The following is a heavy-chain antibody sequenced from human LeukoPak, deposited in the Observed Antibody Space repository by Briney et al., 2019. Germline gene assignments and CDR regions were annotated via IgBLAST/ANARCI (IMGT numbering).Heavy chain of an antibody. CDR1: GGTFSSNA. V-gene: IGHV1-69*13. D-gene: IGHD1-26*01. J-gene: IGHJ3*02. Sequence: ASVKVSCTASGGTFSSNAISWVRQAPGQGLEWMGGIIPIFGTANYAQKFQGTVTITADESTSTAYMELSSLRSEDTAVYYCARGVPGIVGATTADAFDIWGQGTMVTVSS. CDR2: IIPIFGTA. CDR3: ARGVPGIVGATTADAFDI.